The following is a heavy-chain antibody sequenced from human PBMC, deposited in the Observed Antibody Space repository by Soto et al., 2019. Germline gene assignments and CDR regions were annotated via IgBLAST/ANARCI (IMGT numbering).Heavy chain of an antibody. CDR3: ARRDTRGFLRHFDY. CDR2: IVPNVGTV. Sequence: SVKVSCNASGGTLSSFINYPINWVRQAPGQGLEWMGGIVPNVGTVNYAQKFQGRVTVTADKSTGTAYMELSSLRSEDTALYYCARRDTRGFLRHFDYWGQGTLVTVSS. J-gene: IGHJ4*02. D-gene: IGHD3-22*01. V-gene: IGHV1-69*06. CDR1: GGTLSSFINYP.